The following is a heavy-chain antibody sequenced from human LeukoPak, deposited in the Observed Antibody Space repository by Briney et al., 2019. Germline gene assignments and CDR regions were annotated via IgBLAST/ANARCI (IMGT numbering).Heavy chain of an antibody. CDR2: MNPNSGNT. CDR1: GYTFTSYD. D-gene: IGHD2-2*01. V-gene: IGHV1-8*01. J-gene: IGHJ6*02. Sequence: ASVKVSCKVSGYTFTSYDINWVRQATGQGLEWMGWMNPNSGNTGYAQKFQGRVTMTRNTSISTAYMELSSLRSEDTAVYYCARVDIVVVPAIDNYYYYGMDVWGQGTTVTVSS. CDR3: ARVDIVVVPAIDNYYYYGMDV.